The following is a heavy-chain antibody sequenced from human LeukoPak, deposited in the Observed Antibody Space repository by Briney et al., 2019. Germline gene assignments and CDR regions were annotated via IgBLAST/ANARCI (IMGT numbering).Heavy chain of an antibody. CDR1: GGSISRHY. Sequence: PSETLSLTCTVSGGSISRHYWSWIRQPAGKGLEWIGRIYSSGSTNYNPSLKSRVTMSVDTSKNQFSLKLSPVTAADTAVYYCARWASRDSSGYFVDYWGQGSLVTVSS. CDR2: IYSSGST. CDR3: ARWASRDSSGYFVDY. V-gene: IGHV4-4*07. J-gene: IGHJ4*02. D-gene: IGHD3-22*01.